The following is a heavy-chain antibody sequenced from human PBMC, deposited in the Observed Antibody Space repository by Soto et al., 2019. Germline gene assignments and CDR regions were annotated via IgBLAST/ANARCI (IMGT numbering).Heavy chain of an antibody. CDR1: GFTFSHHD. CDR2: ISGSGGRT. CDR3: ASRATVTTEDY. D-gene: IGHD4-17*01. J-gene: IGHJ4*02. V-gene: IGHV3-23*01. Sequence: GGSLRLSCAASGFTFSHHDMSWVRQAPGKGLEWVSAISGSGGRTHYADSVKGRFTISRDNSKDMLSLQMNSLRAEDTAVYYCASRATVTTEDYWGQGTLVTVSS.